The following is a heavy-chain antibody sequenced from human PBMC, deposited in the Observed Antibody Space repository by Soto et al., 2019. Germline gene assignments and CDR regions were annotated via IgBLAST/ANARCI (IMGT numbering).Heavy chain of an antibody. CDR2: IYYSGST. V-gene: IGHV4-59*02. CDR1: GGSVSGYY. D-gene: IGHD6-19*01. J-gene: IGHJ4*02. Sequence: QVQLQESGPGLVKPSETLSLTCTVSGGSVSGYYWSWIRQPPGKGLEWIGYIYYSGSTNYNPSLMRRVTIPVDTSKNQFSLMLSSVTAADTAVYYCARGRQWLDDWGQGTLVTVSS. CDR3: ARGRQWLDD.